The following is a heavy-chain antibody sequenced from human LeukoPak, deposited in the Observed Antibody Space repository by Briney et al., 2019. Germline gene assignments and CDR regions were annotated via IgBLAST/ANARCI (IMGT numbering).Heavy chain of an antibody. CDR1: GGSISSSSYY. D-gene: IGHD3-16*02. V-gene: IGHV4-39*07. Sequence: SETLSLTCTVSGGSISSSSYYWGWIRQPPGKGLEWIGSIYTSGSTNYNPSLKTRVTISVDTSKNQFSLRLSSVTAADTAVYYCARDLMITFGGVIVSYACDIWGQGTMVTVSS. J-gene: IGHJ3*02. CDR3: ARDLMITFGGVIVSYACDI. CDR2: IYTSGST.